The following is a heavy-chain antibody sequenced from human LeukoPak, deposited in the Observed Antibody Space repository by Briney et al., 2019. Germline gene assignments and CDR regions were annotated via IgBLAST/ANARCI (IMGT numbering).Heavy chain of an antibody. Sequence: GSLRLSCAASRFTFSSYAMSWVRQPPGKGLEWIGEINHSGSTNYNPSLKSRVTISVDTSKNQFSLKLSSVTAADTAVYYCAREEQLVFGYWGQGTLVTVSS. CDR1: RFTFSSYA. J-gene: IGHJ4*02. CDR2: INHSGST. D-gene: IGHD6-13*01. CDR3: AREEQLVFGY. V-gene: IGHV4-34*01.